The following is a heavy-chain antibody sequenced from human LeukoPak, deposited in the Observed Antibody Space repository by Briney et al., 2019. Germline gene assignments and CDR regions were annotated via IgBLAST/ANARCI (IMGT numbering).Heavy chain of an antibody. V-gene: IGHV4-59*01. CDR3: ARADYYDSFPAYYFDY. CDR2: IYYSGST. D-gene: IGHD3-22*01. Sequence: SETLSLTCTVSGGSISSYYWSWIRQPPGKGLEWIGNIYYSGSTNYNPSLKSRITISVDTPKNQFSLKLSSVTAADTAVYYCARADYYDSFPAYYFDYWGQGTLVTVSS. CDR1: GGSISSYY. J-gene: IGHJ4*02.